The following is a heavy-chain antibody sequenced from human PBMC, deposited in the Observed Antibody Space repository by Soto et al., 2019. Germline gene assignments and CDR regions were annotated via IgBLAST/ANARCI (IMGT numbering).Heavy chain of an antibody. CDR1: GCVFTTHW. Sequence: PGGSRRISCPASGCVFTTHWLHWVRQTPWMGLEWVSRLNPNVLITIYAGSVKGLATISRDNAQDTLYLQIDSLRVEDSGVYYCARDISGTHDHWGQGTPVAVSS. V-gene: IGHV3-74*01. CDR3: ARDISGTHDH. J-gene: IGHJ4*02. CDR2: LNPNVLIT. D-gene: IGHD3-10*01.